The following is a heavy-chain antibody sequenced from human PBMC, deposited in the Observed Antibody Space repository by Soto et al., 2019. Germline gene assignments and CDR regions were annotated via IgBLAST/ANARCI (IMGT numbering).Heavy chain of an antibody. CDR3: AILRYFGEGMGFDP. V-gene: IGHV1-3*01. D-gene: IGHD3-9*01. J-gene: IGHJ5*02. Sequence: QVQLVQSGAEVKKPGASVKVSCKASGYTFTNDAMHWVRQAPGQRLEWMGWINAGNGNAKYSQKFQGRVTITRDTSASTDYMELSSLRSEDTAVYSCAILRYFGEGMGFDPWGQGTLVTVSS. CDR1: GYTFTNDA. CDR2: INAGNGNA.